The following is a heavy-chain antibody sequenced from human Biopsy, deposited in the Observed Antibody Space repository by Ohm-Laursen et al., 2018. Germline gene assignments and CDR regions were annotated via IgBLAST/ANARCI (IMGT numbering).Heavy chain of an antibody. Sequence: SQTLSLTCSVSGGSITADFWTWIRQTPGERLEWIGYRFHSGSPMYNPSLKSQVTISVDTSKSQFSLTLTSVTAADTAVYYCVRLNRRGNIIFFDYWGRGTLVTVSS. D-gene: IGHD3/OR15-3a*01. CDR3: VRLNRRGNIIFFDY. CDR1: GGSITADF. J-gene: IGHJ4*02. V-gene: IGHV4-59*08. CDR2: RFHSGSP.